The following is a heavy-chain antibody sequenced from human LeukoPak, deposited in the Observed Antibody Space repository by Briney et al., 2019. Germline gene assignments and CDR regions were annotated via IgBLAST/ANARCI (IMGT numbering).Heavy chain of an antibody. J-gene: IGHJ4*02. CDR3: ARVFCSGGSCEFHLDY. Sequence: ASVKVSCKASGYTFTGYYMHWVRQAPGQGLEWMGWINPNSGGTNYAQKFQGRVTMTRDTSISTAYMELSRLRSDDTAVYYCARVFCSGGSCEFHLDYWGQGTLVTVSS. D-gene: IGHD2-15*01. V-gene: IGHV1-2*02. CDR1: GYTFTGYY. CDR2: INPNSGGT.